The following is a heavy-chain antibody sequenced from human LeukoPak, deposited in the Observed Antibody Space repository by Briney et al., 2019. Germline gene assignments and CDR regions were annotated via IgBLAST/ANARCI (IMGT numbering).Heavy chain of an antibody. CDR2: VFYTGIT. J-gene: IGHJ5*02. CDR3: ARVSDQNWFDP. V-gene: IGHV4-39*07. CDR1: GGSISRSSYF. Sequence: SETLSLICTVSGGSISRSSYFWGWVRQPPGKGLEWIGSVFYTGITYYNPSLNSRVMISVDMSKNQVSLKLRSVTAADTAVYYCARVSDQNWFDPWGQGTLVTVSS.